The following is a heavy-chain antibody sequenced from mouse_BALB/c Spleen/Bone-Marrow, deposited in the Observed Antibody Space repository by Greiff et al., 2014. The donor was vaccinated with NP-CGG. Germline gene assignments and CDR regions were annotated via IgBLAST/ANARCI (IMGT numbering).Heavy chain of an antibody. J-gene: IGHJ3*01. CDR1: GYAFTNYL. CDR2: SNPGSGGT. CDR3: ARETVRGFAY. D-gene: IGHD3-2*01. V-gene: IGHV1-54*01. Sequence: QVQLQQSGAELVRPGTSVKVSCKASGYAFTNYLIEWIKQRPGQGLEWIGVSNPGSGGTNYNEKFKGKATLTADKSSSTAYMQLSSLTSDDSAVYFCARETVRGFAYGGQGTLVTVSA.